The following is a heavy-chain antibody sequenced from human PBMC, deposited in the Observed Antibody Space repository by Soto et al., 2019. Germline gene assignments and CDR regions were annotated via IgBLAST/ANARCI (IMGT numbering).Heavy chain of an antibody. Sequence: GASVKVSCKASGYTFTSYGISWVRQAPGQGLEWMGWISAYNGNTNYAQKLQGRVTMTTDTPTSTACMELRSLRSDDTAVYYCAISPGYSRSWDLNWFDPWGQGTLVTVSS. V-gene: IGHV1-18*04. J-gene: IGHJ5*02. D-gene: IGHD6-13*01. CDR2: ISAYNGNT. CDR3: AISPGYSRSWDLNWFDP. CDR1: GYTFTSYG.